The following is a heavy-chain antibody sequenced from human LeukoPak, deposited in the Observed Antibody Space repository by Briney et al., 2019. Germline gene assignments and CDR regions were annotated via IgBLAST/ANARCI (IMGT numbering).Heavy chain of an antibody. V-gene: IGHV3-23*01. CDR2: ITGSGGTT. J-gene: IGHJ4*02. Sequence: PGVSLRLSCAASGFTFSSYAMTWVRQAPGKGLECVSAITGSGGTTFHADSVRGRFTISRDNSKNTLYLQMNSLRAEDTAVYYCATETSGWRPFEYWGQGTLVTVSS. D-gene: IGHD6-19*01. CDR1: GFTFSSYA. CDR3: ATETSGWRPFEY.